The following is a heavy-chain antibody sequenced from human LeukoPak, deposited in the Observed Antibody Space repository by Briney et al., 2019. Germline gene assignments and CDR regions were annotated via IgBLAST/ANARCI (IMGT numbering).Heavy chain of an antibody. CDR3: TRDRRYCSSTSCLKPFDI. J-gene: IGHJ3*02. D-gene: IGHD2-2*01. V-gene: IGHV3-49*04. CDR2: IRSKAYGGTT. Sequence: HPGVSLRLSCTASGFTFGDYAMIWVRQAPGKGLEWVGFIRSKAYGGTTEYAASVKGRFTISRDDSKSIAYLQMNSLKTEDTAVYYCTRDRRYCSSTSCLKPFDIWGQGTMVTVSS. CDR1: GFTFGDYA.